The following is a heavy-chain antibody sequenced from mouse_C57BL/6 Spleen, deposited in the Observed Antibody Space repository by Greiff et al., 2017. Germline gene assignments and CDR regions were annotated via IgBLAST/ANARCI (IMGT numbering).Heavy chain of an antibody. J-gene: IGHJ1*03. CDR3: ARHHHYYGSSYGYCEV. V-gene: IGHV5-17*01. CDR2: ISSGSSTI. CDR1: GFTISDYG. Sequence: EVQVVESGGGLVKPGGSLKLSCAASGFTISDYGMHWVRQAPEKGLEWVAYISSGSSTIYYADTLKGPFTISRATAKNTLFLQKTCQRSEDTAMYYCARHHHYYGSSYGYCEVWGTGTTVTVSS. D-gene: IGHD1-1*01.